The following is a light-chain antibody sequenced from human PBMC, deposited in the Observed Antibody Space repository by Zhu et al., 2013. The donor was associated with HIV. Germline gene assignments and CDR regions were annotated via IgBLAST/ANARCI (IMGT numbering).Light chain of an antibody. J-gene: IGKJ3*01. V-gene: IGKV1-39*01. CDR1: QNIGTY. CDR3: QQSFNTPGFT. CDR2: GAS. Sequence: DIQMTQSPSSLSASVGDTVTITCRASQNIGTYLNWCQQKPGKAPKLLIYGASSLENGVPSRFSGTGSGTDFTLTINSLQPEDFATYYCQQSFNTPGFTFGAGTKVDMK.